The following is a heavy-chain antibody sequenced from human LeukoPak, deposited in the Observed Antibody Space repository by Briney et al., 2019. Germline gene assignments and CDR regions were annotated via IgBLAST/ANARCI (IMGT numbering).Heavy chain of an antibody. CDR3: ARATVYHSYGSGSFHQTDFDY. J-gene: IGHJ4*02. Sequence: GASVKVSCKASGYTFTSYDINWVRQAPGQGLEWMGWMNPNSGNTGYAQKFQGRVTMTRNTSISTAYMELSSLRSEDTAVYYCARATVYHSYGSGSFHQTDFDYWGQGTLVTVSS. CDR2: MNPNSGNT. V-gene: IGHV1-8*01. D-gene: IGHD3-10*01. CDR1: GYTFTSYD.